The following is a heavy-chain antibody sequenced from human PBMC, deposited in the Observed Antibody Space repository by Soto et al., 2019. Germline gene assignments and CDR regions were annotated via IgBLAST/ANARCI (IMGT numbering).Heavy chain of an antibody. CDR1: GCSISRYY. CDR2: IYTSGST. CDR3: ARLLRYFDWSVDP. V-gene: IGHV4-4*07. D-gene: IGHD3-9*01. Sequence: SETLSLTCTVSGCSISRYYWSWIRQPAGKGLEWIGRIYTSGSTNYNPSLKSRVTMSVDTSKNQFSLKLSSVTAADTAVYYCARLLRYFDWSVDPWGQGTLVTVS. J-gene: IGHJ5*02.